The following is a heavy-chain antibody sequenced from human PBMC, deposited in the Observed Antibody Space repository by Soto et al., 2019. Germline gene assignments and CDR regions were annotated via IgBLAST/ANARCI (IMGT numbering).Heavy chain of an antibody. CDR3: ARHIAVPRTRGFAF. CDR1: GGSISDNW. CDR2: ISHTGTT. V-gene: IGHV4-4*02. D-gene: IGHD6-19*01. Sequence: QVQLQESGPGLVKPSGTLSLTCAVSGGSISDNWWSWVRQPPGKGLEWIGEISHTGTTHYNPSLWSRVTISIDKSKYQFSLNLSSVTAADTAVYYCARHIAVPRTRGFAFWGQGTLVTVFS. J-gene: IGHJ4*02.